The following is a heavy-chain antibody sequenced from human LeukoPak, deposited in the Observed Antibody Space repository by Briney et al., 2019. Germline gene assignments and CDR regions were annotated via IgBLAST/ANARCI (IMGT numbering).Heavy chain of an antibody. Sequence: GGSLRLSCAAPGFTFSSYAMSWVRQAPGKGLEWVSAISGSGGSTYYADSVKGRFTLSRDNSKNTLYLQMNSLRAEDTAVYYCAKVYSYCHESYFDYWGQGTLVTVSS. V-gene: IGHV3-23*01. D-gene: IGHD5-18*01. CDR1: GFTFSSYA. CDR2: ISGSGGST. CDR3: AKVYSYCHESYFDY. J-gene: IGHJ4*02.